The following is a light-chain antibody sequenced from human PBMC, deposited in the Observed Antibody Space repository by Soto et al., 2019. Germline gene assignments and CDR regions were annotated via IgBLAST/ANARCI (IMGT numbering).Light chain of an antibody. J-gene: IGKJ4*01. CDR1: QSISNY. CDR3: HQSFSSPPT. CDR2: TAS. V-gene: IGKV1-39*01. Sequence: DIQMTQSPSSLSASVGDRVTITCRASQSISNYLNWYQQRPGKAPRLLIYTASNLHSGVTSRFSGSGSGTHFTLVISRLQPEDVATYYCHQSFSSPPTFGGGTKVEI.